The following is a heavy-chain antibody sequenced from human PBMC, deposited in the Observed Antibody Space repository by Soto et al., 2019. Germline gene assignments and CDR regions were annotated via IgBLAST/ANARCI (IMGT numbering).Heavy chain of an antibody. CDR1: GFTFSSHA. D-gene: IGHD3-3*01. J-gene: IGHJ6*02. CDR3: ARRDFGPVGCKLLDV. V-gene: IGHV3-30-3*01. Sequence: QVQLVESGGGVVQPGRSLRLSCAASGFTFSSHAMHWVRQAPGKGLEWLAVISSDGNNDHYADSVKGRFTISRDNSKDTQSLEMSRRSPEDTTVYHCARRDFGPVGCKLLDVWGQGTTFTFSS. CDR2: ISSDGNND.